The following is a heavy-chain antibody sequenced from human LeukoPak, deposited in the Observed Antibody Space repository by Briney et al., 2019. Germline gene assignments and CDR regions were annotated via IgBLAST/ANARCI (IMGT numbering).Heavy chain of an antibody. J-gene: IGHJ4*02. D-gene: IGHD6-19*01. Sequence: GGSLRLSCGASGFTFSSYAMSWVRQAPGKGLEWVSAISGSGGSTYYADSVKGRFTISRDNSKNTLYLQMNSLRAEDTAVYYCASAVAGTSFDYWGQGTLVTVSS. CDR1: GFTFSSYA. CDR2: ISGSGGST. V-gene: IGHV3-23*01. CDR3: ASAVAGTSFDY.